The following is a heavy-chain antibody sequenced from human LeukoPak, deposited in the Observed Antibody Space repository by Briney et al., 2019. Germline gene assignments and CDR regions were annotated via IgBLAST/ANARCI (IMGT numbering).Heavy chain of an antibody. Sequence: ASVKVSCKASGYTFTGYYMHWVRQAPGQGLEWMGWINPNSGGTNYAQKFQGRVTMTRDTSISTAYMELSRLRSDDTAVYYCARYKSSGYGYRRGGNYYGMDVWGQGTTVTVSS. CDR2: INPNSGGT. CDR3: ARYKSSGYGYRRGGNYYGMDV. V-gene: IGHV1-2*02. D-gene: IGHD5-12*01. CDR1: GYTFTGYY. J-gene: IGHJ6*02.